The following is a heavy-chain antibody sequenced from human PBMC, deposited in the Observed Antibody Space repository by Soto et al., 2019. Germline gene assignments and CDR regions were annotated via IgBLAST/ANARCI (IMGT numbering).Heavy chain of an antibody. V-gene: IGHV3-74*01. Sequence: EVQLVESGGGLVQPGGSLRLSCAASGFTFSSYWMHWVRQAPGKGLVWVSRINIDGSSTSYADSVKGRFTISRDNAKNTVYLQMNSLRAEDTAVYYCARTSLVVPAATREDYWGQGTLVTVSS. CDR1: GFTFSSYW. J-gene: IGHJ4*02. CDR2: INIDGSST. CDR3: ARTSLVVPAATREDY. D-gene: IGHD2-15*01.